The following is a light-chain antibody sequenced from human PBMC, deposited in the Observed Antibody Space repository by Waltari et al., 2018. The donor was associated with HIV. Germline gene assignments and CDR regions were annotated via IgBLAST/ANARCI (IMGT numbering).Light chain of an antibody. J-gene: IGLJ2*01. Sequence: QLVLTQSPSASASLGASVKLTCTLSSGHSSYAIAWHQQQPETGPRYLMKLNSDGSHRKGDGIPDRFSGSSSGAERYLTISSLQSEDEADYYCQTWDTGIQVFGGGTKLTVL. CDR1: SGHSSYA. V-gene: IGLV4-69*01. CDR3: QTWDTGIQV. CDR2: LNSDGSH.